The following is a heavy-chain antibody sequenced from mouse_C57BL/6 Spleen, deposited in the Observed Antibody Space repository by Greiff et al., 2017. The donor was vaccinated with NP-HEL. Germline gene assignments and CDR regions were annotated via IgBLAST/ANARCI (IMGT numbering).Heavy chain of an antibody. D-gene: IGHD2-4*01. CDR3: ARSSTMITPYAMDY. V-gene: IGHV1-82*01. Sequence: VQLQQSGPELVKPGASVKISCKASGYAFSSYWMNWVKQRPGKGLEWIGRIYPGDGDTNYNGKFKGKATLTADKSSSTAYMQLSSLTSEDSAVYFCARSSTMITPYAMDYWGQGTSVTVSS. CDR1: GYAFSSYW. CDR2: IYPGDGDT. J-gene: IGHJ4*01.